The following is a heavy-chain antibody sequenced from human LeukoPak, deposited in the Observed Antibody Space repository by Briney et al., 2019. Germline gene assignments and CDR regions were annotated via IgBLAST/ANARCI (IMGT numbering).Heavy chain of an antibody. CDR3: ARLNKPGWFDP. CDR1: GYSITSGYY. J-gene: IGHJ5*02. Sequence: SETLSLTCTVSGYSITSGYYWGWIRQPPGKGLEWIGTIYHSGSTYYNPSLKSRVTLSVDTSENQFSLRLSSVTATDTAVYYCARLNKPGWFDPWGQGTLVTVSS. D-gene: IGHD1-14*01. CDR2: IYHSGST. V-gene: IGHV4-38-2*02.